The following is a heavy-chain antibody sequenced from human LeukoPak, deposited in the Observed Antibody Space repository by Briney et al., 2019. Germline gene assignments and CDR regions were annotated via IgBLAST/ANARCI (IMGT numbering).Heavy chain of an antibody. J-gene: IGHJ4*02. Sequence: GXGLEWXGXINPNSGGTNYAQKFQGRVTMTRDTSISTAYMELGRLRSDDTAVYYCASTIVVVPAAILGGEFDYWGQGTLVTVSS. D-gene: IGHD2-2*01. V-gene: IGHV1-2*02. CDR2: INPNSGGT. CDR3: ASTIVVVPAAILGGEFDY.